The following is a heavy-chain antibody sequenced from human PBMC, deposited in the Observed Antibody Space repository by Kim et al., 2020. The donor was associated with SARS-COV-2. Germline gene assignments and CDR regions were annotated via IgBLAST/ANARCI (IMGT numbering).Heavy chain of an antibody. CDR3: ARGLWGDYPQTYVFDP. CDR1: GGSISSSSYY. V-gene: IGHV4-39*07. J-gene: IGHJ5*02. Sequence: SETLSLTCTVSGGSISSSSYYWGWIRQPPGKGLEWIGSIYYSGSTYYNPSLKSRVTISVDTSKNQFSLKLSSVTAADMAVYYCARGLWGDYPQTYVFDPWGQGTLVTVSS. D-gene: IGHD4-17*01. CDR2: IYYSGST.